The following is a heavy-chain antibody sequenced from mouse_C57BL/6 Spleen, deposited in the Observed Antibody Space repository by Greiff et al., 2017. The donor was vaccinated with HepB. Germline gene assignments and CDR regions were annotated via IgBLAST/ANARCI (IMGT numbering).Heavy chain of an antibody. CDR2: IYPSDSET. CDR3: ARGYGSSSPDY. CDR1: GYTFTSYW. D-gene: IGHD1-1*01. Sequence: QVQLQQSGAELVRPGSSVKLSCKASGYTFTSYWMDWVKQRPGQGLEWIGNIYPSDSETHYNQKFKDKATLTVDKSSSTAYMQLSSLTSEDSAVYYCARGYGSSSPDYWGQGTTLTVSS. J-gene: IGHJ2*01. V-gene: IGHV1-61*01.